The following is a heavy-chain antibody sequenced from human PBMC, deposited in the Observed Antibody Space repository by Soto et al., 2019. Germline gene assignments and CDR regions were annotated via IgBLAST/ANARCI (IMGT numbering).Heavy chain of an antibody. Sequence: PSHTLSVANGISGASFSSNMAACNCIRQSPSRGLEWLGRTYYKSKWNNDYALSVKSRITINPDTSKNQFSLHLYSVTPEDTAVYYCTGITWFRGMDVWGRGTPVTVSS. CDR1: GASFSSNMAA. CDR3: TGITWFRGMDV. V-gene: IGHV6-1*01. D-gene: IGHD3-10*01. J-gene: IGHJ6*02. CDR2: TYYKSKWNN.